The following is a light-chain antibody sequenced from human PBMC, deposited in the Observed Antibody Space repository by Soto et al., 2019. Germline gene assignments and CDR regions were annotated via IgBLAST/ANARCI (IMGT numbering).Light chain of an antibody. CDR1: QDIRND. CDR2: AAS. CDR3: LQDDSYPFT. J-gene: IGKJ3*01. Sequence: AIQMTQSPSSLSASVGDRVTITCRASQDIRNDLGWYQQKPGKAPKLLIYAASSLQSGVPSRFSAGGSGTDFTLTISSLQPEDFATYYCLQDDSYPFTFGPGTKVDIK. V-gene: IGKV1-6*01.